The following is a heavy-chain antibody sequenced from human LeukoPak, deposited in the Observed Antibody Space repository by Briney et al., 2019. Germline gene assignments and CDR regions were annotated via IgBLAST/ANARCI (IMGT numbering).Heavy chain of an antibody. J-gene: IGHJ3*02. D-gene: IGHD2-21*02. Sequence: PSETLSLTCAVSGGSISSGGYSWSWIRQPPGKGLEWIGYIYHSGSTYYNPSLKSRVTISVDRSKNQFSLKLSSVTAADTAVYYCARAYCGGDCYTTSGAFDIWGQGTMVTVSS. CDR3: ARAYCGGDCYTTSGAFDI. V-gene: IGHV4-30-2*01. CDR1: GGSISSGGYS. CDR2: IYHSGST.